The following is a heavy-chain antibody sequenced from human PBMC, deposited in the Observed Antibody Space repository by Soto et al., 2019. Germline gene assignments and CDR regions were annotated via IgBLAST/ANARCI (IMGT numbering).Heavy chain of an antibody. CDR3: ARHLAAGDS. Sequence: QVQLVQTGAEVKKPGASVRVSCKASGYTFTSYYIHWVRQAPGQGLEWMAIVNPTGGSTNYAQKFQGRVNVTFDTPTSTVFMELNSLRYEDTAVYYCARHLAAGDSWGQGTLVTVSS. CDR1: GYTFTSYY. D-gene: IGHD6-25*01. V-gene: IGHV1-46*03. CDR2: VNPTGGST. J-gene: IGHJ4*02.